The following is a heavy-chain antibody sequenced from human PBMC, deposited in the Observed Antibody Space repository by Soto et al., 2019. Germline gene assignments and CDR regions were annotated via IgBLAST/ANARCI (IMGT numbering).Heavy chain of an antibody. CDR2: ISHSGST. D-gene: IGHD5-18*01. J-gene: IGHJ4*02. CDR1: GGSLSSYY. CDR3: ASIPRGSSFGWFDY. V-gene: IGHV4-59*01. Sequence: SETLSLTCTVSGGSLSSYYWSWFRQPPGKGLEWIGYISHSGSTKYNPSLESRVTMSIDTSRHQFSLKLSFVTAADTAVYYCASIPRGSSFGWFDYWGQGSLVTVS.